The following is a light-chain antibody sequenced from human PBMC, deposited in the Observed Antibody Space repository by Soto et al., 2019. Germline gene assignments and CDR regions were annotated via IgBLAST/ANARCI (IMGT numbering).Light chain of an antibody. V-gene: IGKV3-15*01. CDR1: QSVSSD. CDR2: DTS. J-gene: IGKJ4*01. Sequence: IGVTQSPAALSVSPGERATLSCRASQSVSSDLVWYQQKAGQAPRLLIYDTSTRATGIPARFSGSGSGTEFTLTISSLQSEDSAVYHCQQYNKWPLTFGGGTKVDIK. CDR3: QQYNKWPLT.